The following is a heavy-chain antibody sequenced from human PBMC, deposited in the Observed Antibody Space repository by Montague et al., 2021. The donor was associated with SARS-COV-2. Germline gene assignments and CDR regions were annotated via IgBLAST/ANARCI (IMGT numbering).Heavy chain of an antibody. CDR1: GFTFSNYG. CDR2: IWFDGTNK. J-gene: IGHJ4*01. Sequence: SLRLSCAASGFTFSNYGIHWVRQAPGRGLEWVAFIWFDGTNKYYGDSVRGRFTISRDKGMNTVNLEMNSLRAEDTAVYYCAKCASGGSSYSSALDYWGHGTLVTVSS. CDR3: AKCASGGSSYSSALDY. D-gene: IGHD2-15*01. V-gene: IGHV3-33*03.